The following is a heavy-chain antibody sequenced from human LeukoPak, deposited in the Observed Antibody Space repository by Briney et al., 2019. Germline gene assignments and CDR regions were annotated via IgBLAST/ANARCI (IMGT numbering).Heavy chain of an antibody. J-gene: IGHJ4*02. CDR2: ISSSGTNI. CDR1: GFTFSSNS. CDR3: ARAPVTSCSGVLCYPFDY. D-gene: IGHD2-15*01. Sequence: PGGSLRLTCAASGFTFSSNSMSWIGQAPGKGLEWVSYISSSGTNIYYADSVKGRFTISRDNAKNSLYLQMNSLRAEDAAVYYCARAPVTSCSGVLCYPFDYWGQGTLVTVSS. V-gene: IGHV3-11*01.